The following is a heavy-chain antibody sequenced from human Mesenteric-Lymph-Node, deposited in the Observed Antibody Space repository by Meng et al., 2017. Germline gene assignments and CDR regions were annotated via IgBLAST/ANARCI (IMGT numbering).Heavy chain of an antibody. CDR3: AKVDDRDGGYYCYGMDV. V-gene: IGHV3-30*01. CDR1: GFTFSSHA. Sequence: GGSLRLSCTASGFTFSSHAMHWVRQAPGKGPEWVAAISYDGNYRPSGDSAKGRFTISRDNSKNSLYLQMNSLRAEDTALYYCAKVDDRDGGYYCYGMDVWGQGTTVTVSS. J-gene: IGHJ6*02. D-gene: IGHD3-10*02. CDR2: ISYDGNYR.